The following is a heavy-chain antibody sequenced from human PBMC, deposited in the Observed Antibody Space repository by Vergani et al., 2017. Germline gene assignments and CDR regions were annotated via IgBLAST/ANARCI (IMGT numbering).Heavy chain of an antibody. V-gene: IGHV3-23*01. J-gene: IGHJ3*02. D-gene: IGHD3-16*01. CDR2: ISGSGGST. CDR1: GFTFSSYA. CDR3: ARDYVADSMRNDAFDI. Sequence: EVQLLESGGGLVQPGGSLRLSCAASGFTFSSYAMSWVRQAPGKGLEWVSAISGSGGSTYYADSVKGRFTISRDNSKNTLYLQMNSLRAEDTAVYYCARDYVADSMRNDAFDIWGQGTMVTVSS.